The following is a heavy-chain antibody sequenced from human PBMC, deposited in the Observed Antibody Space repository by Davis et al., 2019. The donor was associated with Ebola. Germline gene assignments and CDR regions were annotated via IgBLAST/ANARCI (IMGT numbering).Heavy chain of an antibody. Sequence: MPSETLSLTCTVSGGSISSYYWSWIRQPPGKGLEWIGYIYYSGSTNYNPSLKSRVTISVDTSKNQFSLKLSSVTAADTAVYYCARGERWGSGSPLRYYYYYYGMDVWGQGTTVTVSS. CDR2: IYYSGST. CDR3: ARGERWGSGSPLRYYYYYYGMDV. J-gene: IGHJ6*02. V-gene: IGHV4-59*12. D-gene: IGHD3-10*01. CDR1: GGSISSYY.